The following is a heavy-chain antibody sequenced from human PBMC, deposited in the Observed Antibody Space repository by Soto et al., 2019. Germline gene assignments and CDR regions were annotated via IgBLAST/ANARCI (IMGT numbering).Heavy chain of an antibody. Sequence: PXGTLTLTCAVSGASISTNNWWGWVRQPPGKGLEWIGEVYHSGSTNCNPSLKSRVTISIDKSKNQFSLRLTSMTAADTAVYYCAVPGAGDFDYWSQGTLVTVSS. CDR3: AVPGAGDFDY. D-gene: IGHD6-13*01. CDR1: GASISTNNW. V-gene: IGHV4-4*02. CDR2: VYHSGST. J-gene: IGHJ4*02.